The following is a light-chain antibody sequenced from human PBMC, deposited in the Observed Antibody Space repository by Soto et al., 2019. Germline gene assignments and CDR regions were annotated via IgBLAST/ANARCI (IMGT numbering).Light chain of an antibody. CDR3: QQYGSSPDT. CDR1: QLFSSN. J-gene: IGKJ5*01. CDR2: GVS. Sequence: EIVMMQSPATLSVSPGESVTLSCRASQLFSSNLAWYQHKPGQAPRLLIYGVSTRDTGVPDRFSGSGSGTDFTLTISRLEPEDFAVYYCQQYGSSPDTFGQGTRLEIK. V-gene: IGKV3-20*01.